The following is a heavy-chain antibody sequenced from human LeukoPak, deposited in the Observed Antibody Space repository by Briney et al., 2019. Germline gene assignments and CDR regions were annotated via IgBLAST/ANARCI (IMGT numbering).Heavy chain of an antibody. CDR3: ARSTTVTGFDY. J-gene: IGHJ4*02. V-gene: IGHV3-23*01. D-gene: IGHD4-17*01. CDR1: GFTFTSDA. CDR2: TVSRGTT. Sequence: GGSLRLSCVASGFTFTSDAMNWVRQAPGKGLEWVSSTVSRGTTQYADSVKGRFTISRDNSKNTLYLQMNSLRAEDTAVYYCARSTTVTGFDYWGQGTLVTVSS.